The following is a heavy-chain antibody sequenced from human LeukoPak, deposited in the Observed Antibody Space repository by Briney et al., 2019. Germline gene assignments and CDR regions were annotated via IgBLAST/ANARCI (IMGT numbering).Heavy chain of an antibody. D-gene: IGHD2-21*02. Sequence: SETLSLTCTVSGGSISSSSYYWAWIRQPPGKGLEWIASIYYSGSTYYNPSLKSRVTISVDTSKNQFSLKLSSVTAAETAVYYCARDVDCGGDCYSERYFDLWGRGTLVTVSS. J-gene: IGHJ2*01. CDR1: GGSISSSSYY. CDR2: IYYSGST. V-gene: IGHV4-39*02. CDR3: ARDVDCGGDCYSERYFDL.